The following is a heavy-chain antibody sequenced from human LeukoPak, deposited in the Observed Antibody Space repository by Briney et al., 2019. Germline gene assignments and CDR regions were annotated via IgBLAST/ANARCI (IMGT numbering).Heavy chain of an antibody. V-gene: IGHV4-39*01. CDR1: GGSIRSSYYY. D-gene: IGHD3-10*01. J-gene: IGHJ4*02. Sequence: SETLSLTCTVSGGSIRSSYYYWGWIRQPPGKGLEWIGSIYDSGSTYYNPSLKSRVTISVDTSKNQFSLKLNSVTAADTAVYYCARLGVASGGYYHYFDYWGQGTLVTVSS. CDR2: IYDSGST. CDR3: ARLGVASGGYYHYFDY.